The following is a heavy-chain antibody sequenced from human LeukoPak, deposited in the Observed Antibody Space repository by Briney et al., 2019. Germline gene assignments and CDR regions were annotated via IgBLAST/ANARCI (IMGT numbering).Heavy chain of an antibody. Sequence: PGGSLRLSCAVSGFTVSTNYMTWVRQAPGKGLEWVSVIYTDGRTYYADSVKGRFTISRDNSKNTLFLQMNSLSAEDTAVYYCARDGDNLTGYFSPLDYWGQGTLVTVSS. J-gene: IGHJ4*02. CDR2: IYTDGRT. CDR1: GFTVSTNY. V-gene: IGHV3-66*02. CDR3: ARDGDNLTGYFSPLDY. D-gene: IGHD3-9*01.